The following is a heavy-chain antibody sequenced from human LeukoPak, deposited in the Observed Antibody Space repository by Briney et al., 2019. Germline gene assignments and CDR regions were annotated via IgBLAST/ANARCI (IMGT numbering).Heavy chain of an antibody. Sequence: SETLSLTCAVYGGSFSGYYWSWIRQPPGKGLEWIGEINHSGSTNYNPSLKSRVTISVDTSKNQFSLKLSSVTAADTAVYYCAREVPYYGSSGYYLDYWGQGTLVTVSS. CDR2: INHSGST. V-gene: IGHV4-34*01. CDR3: AREVPYYGSSGYYLDY. D-gene: IGHD3-22*01. J-gene: IGHJ4*02. CDR1: GGSFSGYY.